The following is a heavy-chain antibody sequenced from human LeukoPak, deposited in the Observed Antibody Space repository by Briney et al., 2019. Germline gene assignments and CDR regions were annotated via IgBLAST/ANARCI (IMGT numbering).Heavy chain of an antibody. Sequence: SETLSLTCTVSGGSISTYYWGWIRQPPGKGLEWMGYIYDSGSTNYNPSLKNRVTISVDTSKNQFSLKLSSVTAADTAVYYCARLLGGGVYGVDYWGQGTLVTVSS. CDR1: GGSISTYY. CDR3: ARLLGGGVYGVDY. J-gene: IGHJ4*02. CDR2: IYDSGST. D-gene: IGHD4-17*01. V-gene: IGHV4-59*08.